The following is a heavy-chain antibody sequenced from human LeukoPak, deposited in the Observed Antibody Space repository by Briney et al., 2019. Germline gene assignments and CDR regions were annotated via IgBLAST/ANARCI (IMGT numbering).Heavy chain of an antibody. CDR3: AKDPDQYSSSWYGPRFDY. D-gene: IGHD6-13*01. J-gene: IGHJ4*02. V-gene: IGHV3-23*01. CDR1: GFTFSSYS. CDR2: ISGSGGST. Sequence: GGSLRLSCAASGFTFSSYSMSWVRQAPGKGLEWVSAISGSGGSTYYADSVKGRFTISRDNSKNTLYLQMNSLRAEDTAVYYCAKDPDQYSSSWYGPRFDYWGQGTLVTVSS.